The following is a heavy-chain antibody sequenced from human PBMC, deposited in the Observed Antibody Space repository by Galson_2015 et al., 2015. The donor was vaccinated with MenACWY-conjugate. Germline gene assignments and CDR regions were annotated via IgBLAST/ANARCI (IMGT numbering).Heavy chain of an antibody. CDR1: GFTFSSYG. V-gene: IGHV3-30*18. J-gene: IGHJ4*02. Sequence: SLRLSCAASGFTFSSYGMHWVRQAPGKGLEWVAVISYDGSNKYYADSVKGRFTISRDNSKNTLYLQMNSLRAEDTAVYYCAKQGIAVAGMWWFDYWGQGTLVTVSS. CDR2: ISYDGSNK. D-gene: IGHD6-19*01. CDR3: AKQGIAVAGMWWFDY.